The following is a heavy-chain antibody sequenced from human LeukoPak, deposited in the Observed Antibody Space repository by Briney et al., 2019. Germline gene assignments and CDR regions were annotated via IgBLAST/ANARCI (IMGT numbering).Heavy chain of an antibody. CDR2: IIDSGVT. J-gene: IGHJ4*02. D-gene: IGHD3-9*01. CDR1: GFTLSSFR. Sequence: GGSLRLSCAASGFTLSSFRMSWVRLAPGKGLEWVSRIIDSGVTNYADSVKGRFTISRDNSKNTLYLQMNSLIAEDTAAYYCTKGASVYVTGPDFWGPGTLVTVSS. V-gene: IGHV3-23*01. CDR3: TKGASVYVTGPDF.